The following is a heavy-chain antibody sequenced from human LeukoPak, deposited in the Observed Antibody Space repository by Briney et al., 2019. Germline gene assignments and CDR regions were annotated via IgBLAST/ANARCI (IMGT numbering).Heavy chain of an antibody. CDR3: ARLHSSSWENWYFDL. CDR2: IYYSGST. CDR1: GGSISSYD. J-gene: IGHJ2*01. D-gene: IGHD6-13*01. V-gene: IGHV4-59*01. Sequence: SETLSLTCTVSGGSISSYDWSWIRQPPGKGLEWIGYIYYSGSTNYNPSLKSRVTISVDTSKNQFSLKLSSVTAADTAVYYCARLHSSSWENWYFDLWGRGTLVTVSS.